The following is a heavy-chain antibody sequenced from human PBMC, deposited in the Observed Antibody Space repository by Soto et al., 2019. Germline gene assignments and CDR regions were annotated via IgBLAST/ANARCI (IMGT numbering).Heavy chain of an antibody. CDR2: IIPIFGTA. J-gene: IGHJ3*02. Sequence: ASVKVSCKASGGTFSSYAISWVRQAPGQGLEWMGGIIPIFGTANYAQKFQGRVTITADESTSTAYMELSSLRSEDTAVYYCAREKGRSILGIGWAFDIWGQGTMVTVSS. D-gene: IGHD7-27*01. CDR3: AREKGRSILGIGWAFDI. V-gene: IGHV1-69*13. CDR1: GGTFSSYA.